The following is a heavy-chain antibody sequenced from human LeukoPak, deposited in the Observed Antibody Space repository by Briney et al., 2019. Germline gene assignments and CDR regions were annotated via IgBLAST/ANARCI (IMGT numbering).Heavy chain of an antibody. CDR1: GFPFSSYS. CDR2: IDPSTSRV. CDR3: VRGGTYCDSSCKGADF. V-gene: IGHV3-21*06. Sequence: NSGGSLRLSCAASGFPFSSYSMTWVRQAPGKGLEWVSAIDPSTSRVWYAAPVKGRFTISRDNAKNSLDLQMNSLRAEDTAVYYCVRGGTYCDSSCKGADFWGQGTLVAVSS. D-gene: IGHD2/OR15-2a*01. J-gene: IGHJ4*02.